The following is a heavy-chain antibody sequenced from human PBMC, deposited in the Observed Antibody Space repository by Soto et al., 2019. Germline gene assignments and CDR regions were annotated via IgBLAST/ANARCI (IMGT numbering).Heavy chain of an antibody. CDR1: GFTFSSSA. V-gene: IGHV3-23*01. CDR3: AKSPTMVRGPRSY. CDR2: ISGSGGST. J-gene: IGHJ4*02. Sequence: LRLSCVASGFTFSSSAMRWVRQAPGKGLEWVSAISGSGGSTYYADSVKGRFTISRDNSKNTLYLQMNSLRAEDTAVYYCAKSPTMVRGPRSYWGQGTLVTVSS. D-gene: IGHD3-10*01.